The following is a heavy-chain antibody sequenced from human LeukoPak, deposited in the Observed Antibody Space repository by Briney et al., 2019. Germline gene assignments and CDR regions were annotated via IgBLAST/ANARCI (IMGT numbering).Heavy chain of an antibody. Sequence: SETLSLTCAVSGYSIRSGYYWGWIRQPPGKGLEWIGSIYNSGSTYYNPSLKSRVTISVDTSRNQFSLKLSSVTAADTAVYYCARLRLAIKGGAEYYFDYWGQGTLVTVSS. J-gene: IGHJ4*02. CDR2: IYNSGST. V-gene: IGHV4-38-2*01. D-gene: IGHD6-19*01. CDR1: GYSIRSGYY. CDR3: ARLRLAIKGGAEYYFDY.